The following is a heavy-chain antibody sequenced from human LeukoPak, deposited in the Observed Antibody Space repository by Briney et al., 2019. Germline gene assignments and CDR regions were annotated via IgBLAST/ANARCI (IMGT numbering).Heavy chain of an antibody. CDR2: IYYSGST. Sequence: SGTLSLTCTVSGGSISSGGYYWSWFRQHPGKGLEWIGYIYYSGSTYYNPSLKSRVTISVDTSKNQFSLKLSSVTAADTAVYYCARAPLIAAAGTFNYYYGMDVWGQGTTVTVSS. CDR1: GGSISSGGYY. V-gene: IGHV4-31*03. D-gene: IGHD6-13*01. CDR3: ARAPLIAAAGTFNYYYGMDV. J-gene: IGHJ6*02.